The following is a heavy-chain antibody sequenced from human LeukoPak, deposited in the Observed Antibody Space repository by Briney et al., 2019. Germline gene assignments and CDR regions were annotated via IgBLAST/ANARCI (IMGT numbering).Heavy chain of an antibody. CDR3: ARGGNDFWSGYHYYYYYMDV. CDR2: IIPIFGTA. V-gene: IGHV1-69*05. J-gene: IGHJ6*03. Sequence: SVKVSCKASGGTFSSYAISWVRQAPGQGLEWMGGIIPIFGTANYAQKFQGRVTITTDESTSTAYMELSSLRSEDTAVYYCARGGNDFWSGYHYYYYYMDVWGKGTTVTVSS. D-gene: IGHD3-3*01. CDR1: GGTFSSYA.